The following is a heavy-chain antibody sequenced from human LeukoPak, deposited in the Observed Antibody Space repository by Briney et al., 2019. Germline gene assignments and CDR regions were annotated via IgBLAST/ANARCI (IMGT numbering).Heavy chain of an antibody. V-gene: IGHV1-8*01. CDR1: GYTFTSYD. CDR3: ARGPPYGSGSSYFDY. CDR2: MNPNSGNT. D-gene: IGHD3-10*01. J-gene: IGHJ4*02. Sequence: GASVKVSCKASGYTFTSYDINWVRQATGQGLEWMGWMNPNSGNTGYAQKFQGRVTMTRNTSISTAYMELSSLTSEDTAVYYCARGPPYGSGSSYFDYWGRGTLVTVSS.